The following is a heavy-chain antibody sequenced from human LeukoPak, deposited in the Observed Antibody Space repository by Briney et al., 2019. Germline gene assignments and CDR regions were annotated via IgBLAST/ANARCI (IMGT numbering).Heavy chain of an antibody. CDR3: AREGDHYDSSGYYREY. V-gene: IGHV1-18*01. D-gene: IGHD3-22*01. Sequence: ASVKVSCKASGYTFTSYGISWVRQAPGQGLEWMGWISAYNGNTNYAQKLQGRVTMTTDTSTTTAYMELRSLRSDDTAVYYCAREGDHYDSSGYYREYWGQGTLVTVSS. CDR1: GYTFTSYG. CDR2: ISAYNGNT. J-gene: IGHJ4*02.